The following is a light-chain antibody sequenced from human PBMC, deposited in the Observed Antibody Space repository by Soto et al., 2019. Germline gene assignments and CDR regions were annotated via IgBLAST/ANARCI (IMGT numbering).Light chain of an antibody. CDR2: DAS. V-gene: IGKV3-11*01. Sequence: EIVLTQSPATLSLSPGEKATHSCRASQSVSSYLAWYQQKPVQVPRLLIYDASNRATGIPARFSGSGSGTDFTLTISSLEPEDFAVYYCQQRTNWPRTFGQGTKVDIK. CDR1: QSVSSY. J-gene: IGKJ1*01. CDR3: QQRTNWPRT.